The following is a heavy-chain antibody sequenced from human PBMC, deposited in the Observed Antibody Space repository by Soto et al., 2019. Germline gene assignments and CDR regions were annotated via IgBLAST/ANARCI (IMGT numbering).Heavy chain of an antibody. D-gene: IGHD4-17*01. CDR2: ISGSGSTA. Sequence: PGGSLRLSCVASGFTFSSYAMSWVRQAPGKGLEWVSTISGSGSTAYYADSVKGRFTLSRDNSKNSLYLQMNSLKAEDTAVYHCAIIPLTTVTLVFDYWGQGALVTVSS. CDR1: GFTFSSYA. V-gene: IGHV3-23*01. CDR3: AIIPLTTVTLVFDY. J-gene: IGHJ4*02.